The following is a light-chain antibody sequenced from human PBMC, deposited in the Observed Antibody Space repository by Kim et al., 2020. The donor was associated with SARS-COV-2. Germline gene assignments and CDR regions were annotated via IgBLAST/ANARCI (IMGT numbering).Light chain of an antibody. CDR3: QSYDSSLSGSTV. CDR1: NSNIGAGYD. CDR2: GNS. J-gene: IGLJ1*01. V-gene: IGLV1-40*01. Sequence: GNISCTGSNSNIGAGYDVHWYQQLPGTAPKLLIYGNSNRPSGVPDRFSGSKSGTSASLAITGLQAEDEADYYCQSYDSSLSGSTVFGTGTKVTDL.